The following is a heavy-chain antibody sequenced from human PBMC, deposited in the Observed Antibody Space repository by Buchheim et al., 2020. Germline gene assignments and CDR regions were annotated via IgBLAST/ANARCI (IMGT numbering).Heavy chain of an antibody. CDR1: GFTFSSCD. J-gene: IGHJ4*02. V-gene: IGHV3-13*01. CDR3: ARDWRVGYSTVTTLGY. D-gene: IGHD4-17*01. Sequence: EVQLVESGGGLVQPGGSLRLSCAASGFTFSSCDVLRVRQPKGKGLECVLAIGGVGDTSFPGSVRGRFIISRENAKNSLSLQMNSLRAEDTAVYYCARDWRVGYSTVTTLGYWGQGAL. CDR2: IGGVGDT.